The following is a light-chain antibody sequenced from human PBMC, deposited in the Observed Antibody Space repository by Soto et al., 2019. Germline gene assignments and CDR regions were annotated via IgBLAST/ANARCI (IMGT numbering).Light chain of an antibody. CDR3: AAWDDSLNEFCV. CDR2: DNH. J-gene: IGLJ1*01. Sequence: QSALTQPRPVSGTPGQRDTIAFSRSSTNIGSNPVNWYQDLAGTHPKLLVYDNHHQPSGIPDRLSRFSSGTSASLDISCIQSQDEAEYYCAAWDDSLNEFCVFGTGT. V-gene: IGLV1-44*01. CDR1: STNIGSNP.